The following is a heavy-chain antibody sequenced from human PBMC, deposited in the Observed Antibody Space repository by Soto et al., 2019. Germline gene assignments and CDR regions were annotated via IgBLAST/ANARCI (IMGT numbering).Heavy chain of an antibody. CDR3: AKDGDSSSGRNYYYGMDV. D-gene: IGHD6-13*01. V-gene: IGHV3-30*18. J-gene: IGHJ6*02. Sequence: QVQLVESGGGVVQPGRSLRLSCAASGFTFSSYGMHWVRQAPGKGLEWVAVISYDGSNKYYADSVKGRFTISRDNSKNTXXLQMNSLRAEDTAVYYCAKDGDSSSGRNYYYGMDVWGQGTTVTVSS. CDR1: GFTFSSYG. CDR2: ISYDGSNK.